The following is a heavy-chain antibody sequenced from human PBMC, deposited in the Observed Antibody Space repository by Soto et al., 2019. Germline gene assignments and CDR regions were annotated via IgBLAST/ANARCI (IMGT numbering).Heavy chain of an antibody. CDR2: ISSTTNYI. CDR3: ARESEDLTSSFDY. Sequence: GGSLRLSCAASGFTFTRYSVNWVRQAPGKGLEWVSSISSTTNYIYYGDSMKGRFTISRDNAKNSLYLEMNSLRAEDTAVYYCARESEDLTSSFDYWGQGTLVTVSS. CDR1: GFTFTRYS. V-gene: IGHV3-21*06. J-gene: IGHJ4*02.